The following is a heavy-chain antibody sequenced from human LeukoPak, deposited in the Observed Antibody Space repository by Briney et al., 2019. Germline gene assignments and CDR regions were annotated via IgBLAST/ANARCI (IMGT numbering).Heavy chain of an antibody. CDR3: ANLVVPGDIPDH. CDR2: ICRDGSNK. J-gene: IGHJ4*02. CDR1: GVTFSSHG. V-gene: IGHV3-30*02. D-gene: IGHD2-2*02. Sequence: PGGSLRLSCAASGVTFSSHGMHWVRQAPGKGLEWVAFICRDGSNKYSAASVKGRFTISRDNYKNTLYLQMNSLRAEDTAVYSWANLVVPGDIPDHWGQGTLVTVSS.